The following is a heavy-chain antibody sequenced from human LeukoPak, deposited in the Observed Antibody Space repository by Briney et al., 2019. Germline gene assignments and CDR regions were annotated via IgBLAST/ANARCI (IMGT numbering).Heavy chain of an antibody. CDR1: GFTFSSYG. Sequence: GGSLRLSCAASGFTFSSYGMHWVRQAPGKGLEWVAVISYDGSNKYYADSVKGRFTISRDNSKNTLYLQMNSLRAEDTAVYYCARGRERDYYDSSGYYRRPYYFDYWGQGTLVTVSS. CDR2: ISYDGSNK. CDR3: ARGRERDYYDSSGYYRRPYYFDY. J-gene: IGHJ4*02. V-gene: IGHV3-30*03. D-gene: IGHD3-22*01.